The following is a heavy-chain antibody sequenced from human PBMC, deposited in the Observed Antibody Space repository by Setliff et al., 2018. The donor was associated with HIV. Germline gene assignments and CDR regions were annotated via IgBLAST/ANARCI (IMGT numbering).Heavy chain of an antibody. CDR1: GGTFSSYA. V-gene: IGHV1-69*05. CDR2: IIPIFGTT. D-gene: IGHD3-3*01. J-gene: IGHJ6*03. Sequence: SVKVSCKASGGTFSSYAISWVRQAPGQGLEWMGGIIPIFGTTNYAQRFQGRVTITTDESTTTAYMELSSLRSEDTALYYCVRGVQSPPHYSYYYMDVWGEGTMVTVSS. CDR3: VRGVQSPPHYSYYYMDV.